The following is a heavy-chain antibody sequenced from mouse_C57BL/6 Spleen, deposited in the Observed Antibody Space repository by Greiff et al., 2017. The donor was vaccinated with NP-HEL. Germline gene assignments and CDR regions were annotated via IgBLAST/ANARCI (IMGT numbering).Heavy chain of an antibody. CDR1: GYTFTSYW. J-gene: IGHJ4*01. CDR2: IHPNSGST. V-gene: IGHV1-64*01. CDR3: ASYGSSHYYAMDY. Sequence: QVQLQQPGAELVKPGASVKLSCKASGYTFTSYWMHWVKQRPGQGLEWIGMIHPNSGSTNYNEKFKSKATLTVDKSSSTAYMQLSSLTSEDSAVYYCASYGSSHYYAMDYWGQGTSVTVSS. D-gene: IGHD1-1*01.